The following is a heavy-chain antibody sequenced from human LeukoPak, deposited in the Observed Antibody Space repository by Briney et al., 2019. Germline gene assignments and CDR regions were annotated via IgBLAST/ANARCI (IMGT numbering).Heavy chain of an antibody. J-gene: IGHJ5*02. D-gene: IGHD6-19*01. V-gene: IGHV4-59*01. CDR2: IYYSGST. CDR3: ARDMGVEGVAGVWFDP. CDR1: GGSISSYY. Sequence: SETLSLTCTVSGGSISSYYWSWIRQPPGKGLEWIGYIYYSGSTNYNPSLKSRVTISVDTSKNQFSLKLSSVTAADTAVYHCARDMGVEGVAGVWFDPWGQGTLVTVSS.